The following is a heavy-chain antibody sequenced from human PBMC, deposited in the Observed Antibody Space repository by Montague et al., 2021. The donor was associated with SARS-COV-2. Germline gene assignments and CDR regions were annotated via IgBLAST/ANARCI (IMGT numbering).Heavy chain of an antibody. CDR3: ATQEDPSGWIPGPFDF. V-gene: IGHV4-39*01. CDR1: GGSISSSSYY. CDR2: IYYRGST. J-gene: IGHJ4*02. Sequence: SETLSLTCTVSGGSISSSSYYWAWIRQPPGKGLEWNGSIYYRGSTYYDPSLKSRVFISVDTSKSQLSLTLSSVTAADTAVYYCATQEDPSGWIPGPFDFWGQGTLLSVSS. D-gene: IGHD6-19*01.